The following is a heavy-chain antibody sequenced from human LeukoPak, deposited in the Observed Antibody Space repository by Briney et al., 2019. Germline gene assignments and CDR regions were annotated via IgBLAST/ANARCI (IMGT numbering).Heavy chain of an antibody. V-gene: IGHV3-23*01. CDR2: ISGSGGST. Sequence: GGSLRLSCAGSGFHFINAKMTWVRQAPGKGLEWVSAISGSGGSTYYADSVKGRFTISRDNSKNTLYLQMNSLRAEDTAVYYCARDDGGYNVYWGQGTLVTVSS. CDR3: ARDDGGYNVY. J-gene: IGHJ4*02. CDR1: GFHFINAK. D-gene: IGHD5-24*01.